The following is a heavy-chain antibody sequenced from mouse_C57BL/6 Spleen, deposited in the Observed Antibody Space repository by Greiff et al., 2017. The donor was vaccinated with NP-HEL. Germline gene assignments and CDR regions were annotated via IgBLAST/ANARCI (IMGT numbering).Heavy chain of an antibody. Sequence: VQLQQSGPELVKPGASVKISCKASGYTFTDYYMNWVKQSHGKSLEWIGDINPNNGGTSYNQKFKGKATLTVDKSSSTAYMELRSLTSEDSAVYYCARARDYDRSWFAYWGQGTLVTVSA. J-gene: IGHJ3*01. V-gene: IGHV1-26*01. D-gene: IGHD2-4*01. CDR1: GYTFTDYY. CDR3: ARARDYDRSWFAY. CDR2: INPNNGGT.